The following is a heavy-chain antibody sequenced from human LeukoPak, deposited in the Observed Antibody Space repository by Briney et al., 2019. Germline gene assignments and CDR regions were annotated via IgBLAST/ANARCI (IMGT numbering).Heavy chain of an antibody. CDR2: ISSSSSTI. CDR1: GFTFSSYS. Sequence: GGSLRLSCAASGFTFSSYSMNWVRQAPGKGLEWVSYISSSSSTIYYADSVKGRFTISGDNSKNTLYLQMNSLRADDTAVYYCAKGRALEVVAAFNYWGQGTVVTVSS. J-gene: IGHJ4*02. D-gene: IGHD2-15*01. CDR3: AKGRALEVVAAFNY. V-gene: IGHV3-48*01.